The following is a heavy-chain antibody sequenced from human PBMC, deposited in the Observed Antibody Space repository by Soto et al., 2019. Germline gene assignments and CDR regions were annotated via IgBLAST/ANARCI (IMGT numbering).Heavy chain of an antibody. CDR2: IIPIFSSR. CDR1: RDTFNKYA. CDR3: ARGETYLGV. D-gene: IGHD3-16*01. J-gene: IGHJ6*02. Sequence: GPSVKVSCKTSRDTFNKYAFNWVRQAPGQGLEWMGWIIPIFSSRNYAEKFQGRVTITADDSTSTAYMELRSLRFEDTAVYYCARGETYLGVWGQGXTVTVSS. V-gene: IGHV1-69*13.